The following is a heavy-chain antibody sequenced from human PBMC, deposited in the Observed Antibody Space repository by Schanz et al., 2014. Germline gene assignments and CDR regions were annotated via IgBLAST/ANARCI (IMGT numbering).Heavy chain of an antibody. J-gene: IGHJ3*02. D-gene: IGHD3-10*01. CDR3: ARADSYYGSGSYFQRRAEAFDI. CDR1: GGAISSFY. CDR2: IYFSGSV. Sequence: QAQLQASFPLLFPPSSPLSLTCTVSGGAISSFYWSWIRQPPGKGLEWIGYIYFSGSVDYNPSLKVRVNISLDTPKKQFSLNLSSVTAADTAVYYCARADSYYGSGSYFQRRAEAFDIWGRGTMVTVSS. V-gene: IGHV4-59*12.